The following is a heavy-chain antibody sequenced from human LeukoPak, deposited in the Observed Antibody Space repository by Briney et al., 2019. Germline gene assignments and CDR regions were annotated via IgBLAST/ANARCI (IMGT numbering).Heavy chain of an antibody. J-gene: IGHJ4*02. CDR1: EYTFTGYY. CDR2: INPNSGGT. V-gene: IGHV1-2*06. CDR3: ARDSSGPHLLT. Sequence: ASVKVSCKASEYTFTGYYIHWVRQAPGQGLEWMGRINPNSGGTNYAQKLQGRVTMTRDTSISTAYMELSRLTSDDTAVYYCARDSSGPHLLTWGQGTLVTVSS. D-gene: IGHD6-19*01.